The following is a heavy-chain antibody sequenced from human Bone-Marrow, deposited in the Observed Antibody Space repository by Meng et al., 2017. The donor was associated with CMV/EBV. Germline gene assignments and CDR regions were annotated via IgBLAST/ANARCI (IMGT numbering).Heavy chain of an antibody. Sequence: GESLKISCAASGFTFSSYEMNWVRQAPGKGLEWVSYISSSGNTIYYADSVKGRFTISRDNANQSVHLQMNSLRVEDTAVYYCARANNLDSWGQGTLVTVSS. CDR3: ARANNLDS. CDR1: GFTFSSYE. V-gene: IGHV3-48*03. J-gene: IGHJ4*02. CDR2: ISSSGNTI. D-gene: IGHD1-14*01.